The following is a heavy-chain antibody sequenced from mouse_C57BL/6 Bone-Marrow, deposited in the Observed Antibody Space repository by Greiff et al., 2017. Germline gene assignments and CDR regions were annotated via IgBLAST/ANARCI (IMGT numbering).Heavy chain of an antibody. Sequence: EVMLVESGGGLVKPGGSLKLSCAASGSPSSSYAMSWVRQTPEKRLEWVATISDGGSYTYYPDNVKGRFTISRDNAKNNLYLQMSQLKSEDTAKYYCARGGARVVAASYYCAMDYWGQGTSVTVSS. J-gene: IGHJ4*01. CDR3: ARGGARVVAASYYCAMDY. CDR2: ISDGGSYT. D-gene: IGHD1-1*01. CDR1: GSPSSSYA. V-gene: IGHV5-4*03.